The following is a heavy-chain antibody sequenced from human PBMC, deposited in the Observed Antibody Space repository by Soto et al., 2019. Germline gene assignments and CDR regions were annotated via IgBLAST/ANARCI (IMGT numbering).Heavy chain of an antibody. CDR1: GYTFTGYY. Sequence: ASVKVSCKASGYTFTGYYMHWVRQAPGQGLEWMGWINPNSGGTNYAQRFQGWVTMTRDTSISTAYMELSMLRSDDTAVYYCARGYYDSSGQYLRAFDIWSQGTMVTVS. J-gene: IGHJ3*02. V-gene: IGHV1-2*04. CDR2: INPNSGGT. D-gene: IGHD3-22*01. CDR3: ARGYYDSSGQYLRAFDI.